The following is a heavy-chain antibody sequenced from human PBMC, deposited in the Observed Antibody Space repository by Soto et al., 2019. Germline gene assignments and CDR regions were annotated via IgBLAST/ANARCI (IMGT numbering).Heavy chain of an antibody. CDR3: ARRWGVGVFDAFDI. Sequence: QVQLVQSGAEVKKPGSSVKVSCKASGGTFSSYAISWVRQAPGQGLECMGGIIPIFGTANYAQKFQGRVTITADESTSTAYMELSSLRSEDTAVYYCARRWGVGVFDAFDIWGQGTMVTVSS. CDR1: GGTFSSYA. CDR2: IIPIFGTA. J-gene: IGHJ3*02. V-gene: IGHV1-69*01. D-gene: IGHD3-16*01.